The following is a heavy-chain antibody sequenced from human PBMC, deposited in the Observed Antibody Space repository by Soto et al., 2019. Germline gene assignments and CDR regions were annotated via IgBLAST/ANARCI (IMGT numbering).Heavy chain of an antibody. CDR2: IRGSGGNT. J-gene: IGHJ6*03. V-gene: IGHV3-23*01. Sequence: PGGSLRLSCAASGFTFGSYAMNWVRQAPGKGLEWVSAIRGSGGNTYYADSVKGRFTISRDNSKNTLYLQLNSLRAEDTAVYYCAKDRDVIVPAAMGGVYYHYYMDVWGKGTTVTVSS. CDR3: AKDRDVIVPAAMGGVYYHYYMDV. CDR1: GFTFGSYA. D-gene: IGHD2-2*01.